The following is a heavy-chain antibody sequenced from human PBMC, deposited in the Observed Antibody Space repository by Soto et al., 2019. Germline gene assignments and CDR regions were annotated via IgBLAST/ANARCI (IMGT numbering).Heavy chain of an antibody. CDR1: GFTFSSYG. J-gene: IGHJ4*02. V-gene: IGHV3-33*01. CDR2: IWYDGSNK. D-gene: IGHD5-18*01. Sequence: GGSLRLSCAASGFTFSSYGMHWVRQAPGKGLEWVAVIWYDGSNKYYADSVKGRFTISRDNSKNTLYLQMNSLRAEDTAVYYCARARYSYGLFYFDYWGQGTLVTVS. CDR3: ARARYSYGLFYFDY.